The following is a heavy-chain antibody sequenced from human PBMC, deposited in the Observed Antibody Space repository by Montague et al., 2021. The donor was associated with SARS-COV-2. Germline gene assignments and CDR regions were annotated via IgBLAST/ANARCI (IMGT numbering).Heavy chain of an antibody. Sequence: SETLSLTCTVSGGSLGTSGYYWGWIRQPPGKGLEWIGSMYYSGSTHYNPSLKSRVTVSVDTSNNQFFLKLSSVTAADTAVYYCARGLAGYNWGYWGQGTLVTVSS. CDR2: MYYSGST. J-gene: IGHJ4*02. D-gene: IGHD5-24*01. CDR1: GGSLGTSGYY. V-gene: IGHV4-39*01. CDR3: ARGLAGYNWGY.